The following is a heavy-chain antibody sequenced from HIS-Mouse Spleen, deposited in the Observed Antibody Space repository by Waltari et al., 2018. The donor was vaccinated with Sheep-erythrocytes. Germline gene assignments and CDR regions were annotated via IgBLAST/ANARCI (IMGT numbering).Heavy chain of an antibody. J-gene: IGHJ2*01. D-gene: IGHD7-27*01. V-gene: IGHV4-38-2*02. CDR1: GYSISSGYY. Sequence: QVQLQESGPGLVKPSETLSLTCTVSGYSISSGYYWGWIRQPPGKGLEWIGSIYHSGSTDSNPALKSRVTRSVDTSQNQFSLKRSSVTAADTAVYYCASQPNWGYWYFDLWGRGTLVTVSS. CDR3: ASQPNWGYWYFDL. CDR2: IYHSGST.